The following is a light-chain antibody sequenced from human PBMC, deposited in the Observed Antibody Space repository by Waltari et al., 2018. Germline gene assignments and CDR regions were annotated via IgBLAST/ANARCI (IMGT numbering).Light chain of an antibody. CDR3: QQYNSYPLS. J-gene: IGKJ4*01. V-gene: IGKV1-5*03. CDR2: KAS. CDR1: QSISNW. Sequence: DIQMTQSPSTLSASVVDRVTITCRASQSISNWLAWYQHKPGRAPKLLIYKASTLERGVPSTFSGSGSGTEFTLIISSLQPDDFATYYCQQYNSYPLSFGGGTRVEIK.